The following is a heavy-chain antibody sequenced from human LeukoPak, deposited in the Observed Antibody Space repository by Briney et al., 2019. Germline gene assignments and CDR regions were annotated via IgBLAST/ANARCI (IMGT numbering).Heavy chain of an antibody. Sequence: ASVKVFCKASGGTFSSYAISWVRQAPGQGLEWMGGIIPIFGTANYAQKFQGRVTITADESTSTAYMELSSLRSEDTAVYYCASTDAGYSSSWRLGWFDPWGQGTLVTVSS. CDR1: GGTFSSYA. CDR3: ASTDAGYSSSWRLGWFDP. J-gene: IGHJ5*02. D-gene: IGHD6-13*01. V-gene: IGHV1-69*13. CDR2: IIPIFGTA.